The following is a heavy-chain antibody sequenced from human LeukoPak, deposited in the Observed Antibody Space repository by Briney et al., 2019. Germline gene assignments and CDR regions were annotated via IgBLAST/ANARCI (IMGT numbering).Heavy chain of an antibody. D-gene: IGHD5-18*01. CDR1: GFTFNNYG. CDR2: TGGST. Sequence: GGSLRLSCAASGFTFNNYGMNWVRQVPGKGLEWVSGTGGSTGYADSVKGRFTISRDNAKNSLYLQMNNLRAEDTALYYCGRDRSYGSFDYWGQGTLVTVSS. CDR3: GRDRSYGSFDY. V-gene: IGHV3-20*04. J-gene: IGHJ4*02.